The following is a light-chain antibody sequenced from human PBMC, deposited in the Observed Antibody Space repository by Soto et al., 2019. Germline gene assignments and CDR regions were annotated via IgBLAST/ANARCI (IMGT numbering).Light chain of an antibody. J-gene: IGKJ1*01. Sequence: DIVMTQSPDSLAVSLGERATINCKSSQSVLYSSNNKNYLAWYQQKPGQPPKLLVYWASTRESGVPDRISGSRSGGDFTLTISSLQAEDVAVYYCQQYYSTPPTFGQGTKVEIK. V-gene: IGKV4-1*01. CDR3: QQYYSTPPT. CDR1: QSVLYSSNNKNY. CDR2: WAS.